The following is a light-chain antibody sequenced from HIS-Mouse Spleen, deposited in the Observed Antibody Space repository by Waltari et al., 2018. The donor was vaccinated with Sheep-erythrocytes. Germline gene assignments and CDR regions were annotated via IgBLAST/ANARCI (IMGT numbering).Light chain of an antibody. CDR3: CSYAGSSTPWV. CDR2: EGS. CDR1: SRGGGRYNL. J-gene: IGLJ3*02. Sequence: QSALTQPASVSGSPGQATTISCTGTSRGGGRYNLVPWYQQHPGKAPKLMIYEGSKRPSGVSNRFSGSKSGNTASLTISGLQAEDEADYYCCSYAGSSTPWVFGGGTKLTVL. V-gene: IGLV2-23*01.